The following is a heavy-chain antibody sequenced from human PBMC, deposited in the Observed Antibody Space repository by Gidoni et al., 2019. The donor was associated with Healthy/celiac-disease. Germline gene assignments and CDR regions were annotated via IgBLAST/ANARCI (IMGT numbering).Heavy chain of an antibody. D-gene: IGHD2-15*01. CDR3: VKDRSLLPRYCFDY. CDR1: GFTFSSYA. V-gene: IGHV3-64D*06. J-gene: IGHJ4*02. CDR2: ISSNGGST. Sequence: EVQLVESGGGLVQPGGSLRLSCSASGFTFSSYAMPWVRQAPGKGLEYVSAISSNGGSTYYADSVKGRFTISRDNSKNTLYLQMSSLRAEDTAVYYCVKDRSLLPRYCFDYWGQGTLVTVSS.